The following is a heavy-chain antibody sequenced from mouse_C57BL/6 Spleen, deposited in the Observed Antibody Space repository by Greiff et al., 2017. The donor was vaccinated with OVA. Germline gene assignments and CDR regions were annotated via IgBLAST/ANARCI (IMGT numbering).Heavy chain of an antibody. CDR2: INPSSGYT. CDR3: DYDSWFAY. CDR1: GYTFTSYW. J-gene: IGHJ3*01. Sequence: QVQLQQSGAELAQPGASVTLSCKASGYTFTSYWMHWVKQTPGQGLEWIGYINPSSGYTKYNQKFKDKATLTADKSSSTAYMQLISLTYEDSAVYYCDYDSWFAYWGQGTLVTVSA. D-gene: IGHD2-13*01. V-gene: IGHV1-7*01.